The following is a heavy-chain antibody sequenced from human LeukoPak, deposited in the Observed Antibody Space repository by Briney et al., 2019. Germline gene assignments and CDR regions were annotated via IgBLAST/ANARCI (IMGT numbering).Heavy chain of an antibody. CDR1: GFTFSSYA. D-gene: IGHD6-19*01. Sequence: GGSLRLSCAASGFTFSSYAMSWVRQAPGKGLEWVSAISGSGGSTYYADSVKGRFTISRDNSKNTLYLQMNSLRAEDTAVYYCAEDHHRPLLYRYSSGWFDYCGQGTLVTVSS. CDR3: AEDHHRPLLYRYSSGWFDY. V-gene: IGHV3-23*01. J-gene: IGHJ4*02. CDR2: ISGSGGST.